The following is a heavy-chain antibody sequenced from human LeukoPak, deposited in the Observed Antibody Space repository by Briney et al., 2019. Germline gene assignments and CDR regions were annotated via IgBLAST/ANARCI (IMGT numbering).Heavy chain of an antibody. CDR3: ARVMTETRGTIAVADFDY. V-gene: IGHV1-2*02. D-gene: IGHD6-19*01. Sequence: ASVKVFCKASGYTFTGYYMHWVRQAPGQGLEWMGWINPNSGGTNYAQKFQGRVTMTRDTSISTAYMELSRLRSDDTAVYYCARVMTETRGTIAVADFDYWGQGTLVTVSS. J-gene: IGHJ4*02. CDR1: GYTFTGYY. CDR2: INPNSGGT.